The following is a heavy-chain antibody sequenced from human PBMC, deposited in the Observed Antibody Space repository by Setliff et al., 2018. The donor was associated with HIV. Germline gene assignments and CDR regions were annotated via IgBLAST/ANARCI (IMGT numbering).Heavy chain of an antibody. Sequence: ASETLSLTCTVSGGSISSGDYYWSWIRQPPGKGLGWIGNIYDSESTYYNPSLKSRVTISVDTSKNHFSLKLNSVTAADTAVYYCARASGPYGDYNWFDPWGQGALVTVSS. CDR1: GGSISSGDYY. V-gene: IGHV4-30-4*08. J-gene: IGHJ5*02. CDR3: ARASGPYGDYNWFDP. D-gene: IGHD4-17*01. CDR2: IYDSEST.